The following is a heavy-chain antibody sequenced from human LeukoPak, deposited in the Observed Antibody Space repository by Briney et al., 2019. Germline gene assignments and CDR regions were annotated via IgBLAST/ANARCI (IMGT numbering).Heavy chain of an antibody. V-gene: IGHV3-21*01. CDR1: GFTFSSYS. Sequence: GGSLRLSCAASGFTFSSYSMNWVRQAPGKGLEWVSSITSRSNIFYADSVKGRFTISRDNAKNSLFLQMNGLRAEDTAVYYCARDPGAGDYWGQGTLVTVSS. J-gene: IGHJ4*02. CDR2: ITSRSNI. CDR3: ARDPGAGDY. D-gene: IGHD6-13*01.